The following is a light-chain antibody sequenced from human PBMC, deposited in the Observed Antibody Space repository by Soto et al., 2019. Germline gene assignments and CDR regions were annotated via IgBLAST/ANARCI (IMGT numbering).Light chain of an antibody. CDR3: QQRSDWPWT. CDR1: HSVSSY. J-gene: IGKJ1*01. V-gene: IGKV3-11*01. Sequence: EVVLSQSPATLSFSPGERATLSCRASHSVSSYLAWYQQKPGQAPRLLMYEASNRATGIPARFSGGGSGTDFTLTISSLEPEDFAVYYCQQRSDWPWTFGQGTKVDNK. CDR2: EAS.